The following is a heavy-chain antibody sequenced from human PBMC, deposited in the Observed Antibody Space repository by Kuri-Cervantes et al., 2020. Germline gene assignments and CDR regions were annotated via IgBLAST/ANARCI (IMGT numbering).Heavy chain of an antibody. CDR1: GGSISSSGYY. CDR2: IYYTGST. D-gene: IGHD3-10*01. V-gene: IGHV4-39*01. Sequence: ESLKISCTVSGGSISSSGYYWGWIRQPPGKGLEWIGNIYYTGSTYYNPSLKSRVTISVDTSKNQFSLKLSSVTAADTAVYYCARQDYYGSGIDYWGQGTLVTVSS. J-gene: IGHJ4*02. CDR3: ARQDYYGSGIDY.